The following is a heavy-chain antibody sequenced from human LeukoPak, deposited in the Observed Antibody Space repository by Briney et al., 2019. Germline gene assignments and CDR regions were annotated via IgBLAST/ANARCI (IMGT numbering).Heavy chain of an antibody. CDR2: IYTSGST. CDR1: GGSISSGSYY. Sequence: SETLSLTCTVSGGSISSGSYYWSWIRQPAGTGLEWIGRIYTSGSTNYNPSLKSRVTISVDTSKNQFSLKLSSVTAADTAVYYCAREPYYYDSSGYCWGQGTLVTVSS. V-gene: IGHV4-61*02. D-gene: IGHD3-22*01. CDR3: AREPYYYDSSGYC. J-gene: IGHJ4*02.